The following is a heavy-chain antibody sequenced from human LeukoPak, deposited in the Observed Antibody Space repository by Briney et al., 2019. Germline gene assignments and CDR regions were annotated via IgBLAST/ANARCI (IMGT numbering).Heavy chain of an antibody. CDR1: GYTFTTYD. J-gene: IGHJ4*02. Sequence: ASVKVSCKASGYTFTTYDINWVRQATGQGLEWMGWMNPNSGNTGYAQRFQGRVTMTRDSSISTAYMELNSLTSEDTAVYYCARGRQNYGDYPYWGQGTLVTVSS. V-gene: IGHV1-8*01. CDR2: MNPNSGNT. CDR3: ARGRQNYGDYPY. D-gene: IGHD4-17*01.